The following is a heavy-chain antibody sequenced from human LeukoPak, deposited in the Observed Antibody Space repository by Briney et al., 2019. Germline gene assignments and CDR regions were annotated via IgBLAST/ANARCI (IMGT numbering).Heavy chain of an antibody. CDR2: VLSGGGST. CDR1: GFTFSSYA. D-gene: IGHD2-2*01. J-gene: IGHJ6*02. CDR3: ARDLARGYCSSTSCPYYYYGMDV. Sequence: PGGSLRLSCAASGFTFSSYAMSWVRQAPGKGLEWVSGVLSGGGSTYYADAVKGRFTISRDNSRSTLYLQMNSLRAEDTAVYYCARDLARGYCSSTSCPYYYYGMDVWGQGTTVTVSS. V-gene: IGHV3-23*01.